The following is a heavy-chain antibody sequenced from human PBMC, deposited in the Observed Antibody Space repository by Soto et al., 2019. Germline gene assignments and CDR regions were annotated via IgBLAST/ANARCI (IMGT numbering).Heavy chain of an antibody. CDR3: ATNPTGGPFDY. Sequence: QVQLVESGGGVVQPGRSLRLSCAASGFTFSSYGMHWVRQAPGKGLEWVAVISYDGSNKYYADSVKGRFTISRDNSKNTLYLQMNSLRAEDTAVYYCATNPTGGPFDYWGQGTLVTVSS. J-gene: IGHJ4*02. CDR2: ISYDGSNK. V-gene: IGHV3-30*03. D-gene: IGHD2-15*01. CDR1: GFTFSSYG.